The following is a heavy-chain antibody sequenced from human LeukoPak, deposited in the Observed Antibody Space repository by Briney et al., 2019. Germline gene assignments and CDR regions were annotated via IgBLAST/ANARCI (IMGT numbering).Heavy chain of an antibody. Sequence: SVKVSCKFSGGTFSYAISWVRQAPGQGLEWMGGNIPIFGTTDYAQNFQGRVTFTTDESTSTAYMELSSLRSEDTAVYYCARGAWGYNYGYHNYWGQGTLVTVSS. CDR3: ARGAWGYNYGYHNY. CDR1: GGTFSYA. J-gene: IGHJ4*02. V-gene: IGHV1-69*05. D-gene: IGHD5-18*01. CDR2: NIPIFGTT.